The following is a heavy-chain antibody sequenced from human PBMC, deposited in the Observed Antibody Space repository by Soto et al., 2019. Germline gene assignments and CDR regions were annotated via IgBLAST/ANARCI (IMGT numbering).Heavy chain of an antibody. J-gene: IGHJ3*02. CDR2: ISAYNGNT. Sequence: ASVKVSCKASGYTFTSYGISWVRQAPGQGLEWMGWISAYNGNTNYAQKLQGRVTMTTDTSTSTAYMELRSLRSDDTAVYYCARGPNYDFWSGYYFHHAFDIWGQGTMVT. CDR3: ARGPNYDFWSGYYFHHAFDI. CDR1: GYTFTSYG. D-gene: IGHD3-3*01. V-gene: IGHV1-18*01.